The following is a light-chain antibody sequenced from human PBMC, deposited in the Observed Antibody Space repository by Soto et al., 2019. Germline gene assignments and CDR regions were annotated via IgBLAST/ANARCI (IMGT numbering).Light chain of an antibody. CDR3: CSCVSGSPFDVL. Sequence: YNLVSWYQQPPGQAPRLVIYESTKRPSGVSDRFSASKSGNTASLTISGLQAEDEADYYCCSCVSGSPFDVLFGGGTKLTVL. CDR1: YNL. J-gene: IGLJ3*02. CDR2: EST. V-gene: IGLV2-23*01.